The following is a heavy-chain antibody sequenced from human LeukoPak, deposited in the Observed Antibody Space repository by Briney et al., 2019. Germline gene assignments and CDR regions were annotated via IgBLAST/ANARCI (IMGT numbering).Heavy chain of an antibody. D-gene: IGHD3-16*02. J-gene: IGHJ4*02. Sequence: PGGSLRLSCAASGVTVSSNYMSWVRQAPGKGLEWVSVIYSGGSTYYADSVKGRFTISRDNSKNTLYLQMNSLRAEDTAVYYCVSSAGIYDYVWGSYRYWGQGTLVTVSS. CDR2: IYSGGST. V-gene: IGHV3-53*01. CDR1: GVTVSSNY. CDR3: VSSAGIYDYVWGSYRY.